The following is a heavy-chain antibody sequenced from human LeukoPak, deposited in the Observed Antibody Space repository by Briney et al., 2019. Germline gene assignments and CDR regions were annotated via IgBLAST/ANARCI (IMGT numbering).Heavy chain of an antibody. CDR3: ARANQNYFDY. J-gene: IGHJ4*02. Sequence: ASVKVSCKTSGYTFTGYYMHWVRQAPGQGLEWMGWIIPNNGGTNYAQKFQGRVTMTRDPSISTAFMELSRVRSDDTAIYYCARANQNYFDYWGQGTLVTVSS. V-gene: IGHV1-2*02. CDR1: GYTFTGYY. D-gene: IGHD1-14*01. CDR2: IIPNNGGT.